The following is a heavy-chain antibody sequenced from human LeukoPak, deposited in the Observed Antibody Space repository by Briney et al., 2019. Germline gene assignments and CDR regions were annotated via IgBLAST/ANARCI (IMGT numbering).Heavy chain of an antibody. V-gene: IGHV4-34*01. CDR1: GGSFSGYY. CDR3: ARGQFWSGYSI. CDR2: INHRRST. Sequence: TLSLTCAVYGGSFSGYYWSWIRQPPGKGLEWIGEINHRRSTNYNPSLKSRVTMSVDTSKNQFSLNLSSVTAADTAVYYCARGQFWSGYSIWGQGTLVTVSS. J-gene: IGHJ4*02. D-gene: IGHD3-3*02.